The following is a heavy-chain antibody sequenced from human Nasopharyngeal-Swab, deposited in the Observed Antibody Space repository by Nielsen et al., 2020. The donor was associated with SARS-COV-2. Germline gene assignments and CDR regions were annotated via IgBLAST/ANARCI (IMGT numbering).Heavy chain of an antibody. D-gene: IGHD3-22*01. CDR3: ARGGQYYDSSAYYSGHDAFDI. CDR2: INAGNGNT. CDR1: GYTFTNYA. J-gene: IGHJ3*02. Sequence: ASVKVSCKASGYTFTNYAMHWVRQAPGQRLEWMGWINAGNGNTKYSQMFQGRVTITRDTSASTAYMDLSSLRSEDTAVYYCARGGQYYDSSAYYSGHDAFDIWGQGTKLTVSS. V-gene: IGHV1-3*01.